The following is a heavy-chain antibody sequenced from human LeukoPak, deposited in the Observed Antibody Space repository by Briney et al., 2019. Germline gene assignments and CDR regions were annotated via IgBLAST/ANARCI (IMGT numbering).Heavy chain of an antibody. CDR3: AGYCSSTSCPIDY. Sequence: SVKVSCKASGGTFSSYAISWVRQAPGQGLEWMGGIIPIFGTANYAQKFQGRVTITADESTSTAYLELSSLRSEDTAVYYCAGYCSSTSCPIDYWGQGTLVTVSS. CDR1: GGTFSSYA. V-gene: IGHV1-69*13. D-gene: IGHD2-2*01. CDR2: IIPIFGTA. J-gene: IGHJ4*02.